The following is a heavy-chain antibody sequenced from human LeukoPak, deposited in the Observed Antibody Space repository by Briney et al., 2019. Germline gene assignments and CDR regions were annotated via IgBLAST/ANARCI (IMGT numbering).Heavy chain of an antibody. J-gene: IGHJ4*02. CDR1: VFTFSSYA. V-gene: IGHV3-23*01. Sequence: GVSLRLSCAASVFTFSSYAMIWVRQAPGKGLEWVSAISGCGGSTYYADSVKGRFTISRDNSKNTLYLQMNSLRAEDTAVYYCAKVVSPYSFDYWGQGTLVTVSS. D-gene: IGHD2-15*01. CDR2: ISGCGGST. CDR3: AKVVSPYSFDY.